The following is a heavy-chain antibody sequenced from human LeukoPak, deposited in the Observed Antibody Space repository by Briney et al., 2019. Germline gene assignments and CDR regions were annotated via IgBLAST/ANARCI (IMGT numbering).Heavy chain of an antibody. CDR2: TYYRSKWYS. CDR1: GVTVSSNSAA. V-gene: IGHV6-1*01. D-gene: IGHD3-10*01. Sequence: SQTLSLTCVISGVTVSSNSAAWHWIRQSPSRVLEWLVRTYYRSKWYSYSAVSVKSRIIINPDTSKNPFSLQLSSVTPEDTAVYCCARGLGAFLHWGQGILVTVSS. J-gene: IGHJ4*02. CDR3: ARGLGAFLH.